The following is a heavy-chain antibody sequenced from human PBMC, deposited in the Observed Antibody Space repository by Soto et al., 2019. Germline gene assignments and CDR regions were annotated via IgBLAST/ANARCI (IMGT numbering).Heavy chain of an antibody. D-gene: IGHD3-22*01. CDR3: ARGYYDSRGQSNTFDV. CDR1: GASISSSY. CDR2: VHYSGGT. V-gene: IGHV4-59*01. Sequence: KTSETLSLTCTVSGASISSSYWSWIRQSPGKGLEWIGYVHYSGGTKDNPSLNGRVSLSIDTSKNQFSPKLSSVAAADTAVYYCARGYYDSRGQSNTFDVWGQGTMVTVSS. J-gene: IGHJ3*01.